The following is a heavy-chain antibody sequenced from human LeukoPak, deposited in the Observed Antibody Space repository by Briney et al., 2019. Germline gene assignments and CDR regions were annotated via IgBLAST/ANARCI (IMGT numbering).Heavy chain of an antibody. CDR3: ARMGYGDYYYYMDV. D-gene: IGHD5-12*01. V-gene: IGHV3-7*01. CDR2: IKQDGSEK. Sequence: GGSLRLSCAASGFTFSTHWMSWVRQAPGKGLEWVANIKQDGSEKYYVDSVKGRFTISRDNAKNSLYLQMNSLRAEDTAVYYCARMGYGDYYYYMDVWGKGTTVTVSS. J-gene: IGHJ6*03. CDR1: GFTFSTHW.